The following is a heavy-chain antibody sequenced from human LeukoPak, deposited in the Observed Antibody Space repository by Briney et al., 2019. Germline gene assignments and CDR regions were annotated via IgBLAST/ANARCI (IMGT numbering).Heavy chain of an antibody. V-gene: IGHV1-46*01. J-gene: IGHJ5*02. CDR1: GYSFINYY. CDR3: ARARYQLLYLESEYNWFDP. D-gene: IGHD2-2*02. Sequence: ASVKVSCKVSGYSFINYYMHWVRQAPGQRLEWMGKIKPSGGSTGYAQKFQGRVTVTRDTSTSTVYMELSRLRSEDTAVYYCARARYQLLYLESEYNWFDPWGQGTLVTVSS. CDR2: IKPSGGST.